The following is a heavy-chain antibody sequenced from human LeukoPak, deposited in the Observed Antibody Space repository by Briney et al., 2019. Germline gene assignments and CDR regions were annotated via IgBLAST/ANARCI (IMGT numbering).Heavy chain of an antibody. CDR3: ARGPAQDYYDSSGYYFDY. D-gene: IGHD3-22*01. CDR1: GFTFSSYG. Sequence: GRSLRLSCAASGFTFSSYGMHWVRQAPGKGLEWVAVISYDGSNKYYADSVKGRFTISRDNSKNTLYLQMNSLRAEDTAVYYCARGPAQDYYDSSGYYFDYWGQGTLVTVSS. CDR2: ISYDGSNK. V-gene: IGHV3-30*03. J-gene: IGHJ4*02.